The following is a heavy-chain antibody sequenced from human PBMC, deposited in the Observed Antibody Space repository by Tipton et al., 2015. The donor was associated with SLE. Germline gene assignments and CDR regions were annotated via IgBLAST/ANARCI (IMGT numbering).Heavy chain of an antibody. D-gene: IGHD3-16*01. Sequence: TLSLTCAVYGGSFSGYYWIWIRQPAGKELEWIGRIYTSGSTNYNPSLKSRVTISVDTSKNQFSLKLSSVTAADTAVYYCARGGHKANFYYMDVWGKGTTVTVSS. V-gene: IGHV4-59*10. J-gene: IGHJ6*03. CDR1: GGSFSGYY. CDR2: IYTSGST. CDR3: ARGGHKANFYYMDV.